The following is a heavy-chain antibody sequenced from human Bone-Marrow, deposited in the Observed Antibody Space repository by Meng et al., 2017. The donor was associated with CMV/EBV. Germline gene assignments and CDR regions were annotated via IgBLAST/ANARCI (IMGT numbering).Heavy chain of an antibody. V-gene: IGHV1-2*02. Sequence: ASVKVSCKASGYTFTGYYMHWVRQAPGQGLEWMGWINPNSGGTNYAQKFQGRVTMTRDTSISTAYMELSRLRSDDTAVYYCARGAPAAILAYYYYYGMDVCGQGTTVTVSS. CDR1: GYTFTGYY. D-gene: IGHD2-2*02. CDR3: ARGAPAAILAYYYYYGMDV. CDR2: INPNSGGT. J-gene: IGHJ6*02.